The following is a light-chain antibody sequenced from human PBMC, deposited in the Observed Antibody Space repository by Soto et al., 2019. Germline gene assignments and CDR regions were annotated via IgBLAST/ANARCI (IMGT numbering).Light chain of an antibody. V-gene: IGKV1-5*01. Sequence: DIQMTQSPSTLSASVGDRVTITCRASQSISGWLAWYQQKPGKAPKLLIYDASSLESGVPSRFSGSGSGTEGTLTIRSLKPDDFAIYYCQQYNSYSRPFGPGTKVDIK. CDR3: QQYNSYSRP. J-gene: IGKJ3*01. CDR1: QSISGW. CDR2: DAS.